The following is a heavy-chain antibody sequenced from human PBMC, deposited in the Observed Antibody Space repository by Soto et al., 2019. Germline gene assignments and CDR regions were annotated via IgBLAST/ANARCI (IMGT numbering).Heavy chain of an antibody. CDR1: GFTFSSYA. Sequence: VQLLESGGGLVQPGGSLTLSCAASGFTFSSYAMSWVRQAPGKGLEWVAMIWSDGTTKYYADSVKGRFTISRDSSKKTWYLQMNSLRVDDTAVYYCVRDPLGSGWAFDYWGQGTLVTVSS. V-gene: IGHV3-33*08. D-gene: IGHD6-19*01. CDR3: VRDPLGSGWAFDY. J-gene: IGHJ4*02. CDR2: IWSDGTTK.